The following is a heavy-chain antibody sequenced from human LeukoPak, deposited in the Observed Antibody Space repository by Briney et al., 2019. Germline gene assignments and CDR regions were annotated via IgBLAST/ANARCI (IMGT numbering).Heavy chain of an antibody. D-gene: IGHD3-22*01. Sequence: ASVKVSCEASGYTFSSCAINWVRQAPGQGLEYMGWIDTKTGNPTYAQGFTGRFVFSLDTSVSTAYLQISGLKAEDTAVYYCAIHPSDSSGYFSYWGQGALVTASS. V-gene: IGHV7-4-1*02. CDR2: IDTKTGNP. J-gene: IGHJ4*02. CDR3: AIHPSDSSGYFSY. CDR1: GYTFSSCA.